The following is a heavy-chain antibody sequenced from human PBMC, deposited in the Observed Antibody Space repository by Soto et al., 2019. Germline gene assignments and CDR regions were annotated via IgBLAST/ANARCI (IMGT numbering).Heavy chain of an antibody. CDR1: GVFTFSGSYY. D-gene: IGHD5-12*01. CDR2: IFNSGSA. CDR3: ARGYSGYDYNFDY. J-gene: IGHJ4*02. Sequence: SETLSLTCSVSGVFTFSGSYYCSWIRQRPGKGLECLGYIFNSGSAYYNPSLRSRVTISIDTSKDEFSLTLSSVTAADTAVYFCARGYSGYDYNFDYWGQGISVTVSS. V-gene: IGHV4-31*03.